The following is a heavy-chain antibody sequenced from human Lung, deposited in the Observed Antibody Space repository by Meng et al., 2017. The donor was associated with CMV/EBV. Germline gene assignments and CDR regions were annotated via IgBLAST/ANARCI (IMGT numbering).Heavy chain of an antibody. D-gene: IGHD1-26*01. J-gene: IGHJ4*02. CDR3: ARGDSGSYYFDY. V-gene: IGHV4-39*07. Sequence: SETLSLTCTVSGGSISSSTYYWGWVRQPPGKGLEWIGSLYYSGSTYYNPSLKSRVTISVDTSMNQFSLKLSSVTAADTAMYYCARGDSGSYYFDYWGQGTLVTVSS. CDR1: GGSISSSTYY. CDR2: LYYSGST.